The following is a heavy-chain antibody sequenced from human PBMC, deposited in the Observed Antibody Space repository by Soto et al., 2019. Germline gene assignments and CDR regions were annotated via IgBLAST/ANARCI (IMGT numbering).Heavy chain of an antibody. J-gene: IGHJ6*04. Sequence: GGSLRLSCAASGFTFSSYWMHWVRQAPGKGLVWVSRINSDGSSTSYADSVKGRFTISRDNSKNTLYLQMNSLRAEDTAVYYCAKDWWRFGKLFGSMDVSGTGTMVTRFS. CDR1: GFTFSSYW. V-gene: IGHV3-74*01. CDR2: INSDGSST. D-gene: IGHD2-21*01. CDR3: AKDWWRFGKLFGSMDV.